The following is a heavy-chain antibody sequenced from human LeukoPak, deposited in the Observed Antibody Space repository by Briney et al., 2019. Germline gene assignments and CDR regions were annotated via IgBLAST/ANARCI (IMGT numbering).Heavy chain of an antibody. CDR1: GYTFTSYD. V-gene: IGHV1-8*01. CDR3: ARGTPGLWFGEPQDGVAC. J-gene: IGHJ4*02. Sequence: ASVKVSCKASGYTFTSYDIYWVRQATGHRLEWMGWMNPNSGDTGYAQKFQGRVTMTRNTSISTAYMELSSLRSEDTAVYYCARGTPGLWFGEPQDGVACWGQGTLVTVSS. CDR2: MNPNSGDT. D-gene: IGHD3-10*01.